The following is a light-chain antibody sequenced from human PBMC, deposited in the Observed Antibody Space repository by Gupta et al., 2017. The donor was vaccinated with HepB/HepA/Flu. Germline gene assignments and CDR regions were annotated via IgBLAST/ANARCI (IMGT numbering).Light chain of an antibody. CDR1: QSINSY. J-gene: IGKJ2*04. V-gene: IGKV3-11*01. CDR3: QLRSYWPMCS. Sequence: VFTRDPAALSLSPGESATLPCRSSQSINSYLAWYQQKHGQAPTLLIYDASNRATGIPARLSGSGSGTDFTLTISSLEPEDFAVYYCQLRSYWPMCSFGQGTKLEIK. CDR2: DAS.